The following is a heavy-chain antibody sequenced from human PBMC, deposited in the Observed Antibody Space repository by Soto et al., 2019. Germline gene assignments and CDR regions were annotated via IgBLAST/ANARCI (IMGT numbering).Heavy chain of an antibody. J-gene: IGHJ6*02. V-gene: IGHV1-18*04. Sequence: ASVKVSCKASGYTFTSYGISWVRQAPGQGLEWMGWISAYNGNTNYAQKLQGRVTMTTDTSPSTAYMELRSLRSDDTAVYYCARSIDSSSVFYYYYGMDVWGQGPTVTVSS. CDR1: GYTFTSYG. CDR2: ISAYNGNT. CDR3: ARSIDSSSVFYYYYGMDV. D-gene: IGHD6-6*01.